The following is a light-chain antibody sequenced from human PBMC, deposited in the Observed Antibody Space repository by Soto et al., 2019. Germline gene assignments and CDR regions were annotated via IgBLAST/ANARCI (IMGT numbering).Light chain of an antibody. J-gene: IGKJ4*01. CDR1: QSVSSN. Sequence: EMVITQLPATPPASPGERATLSSRASQSVSSNLAWYQQIPVHAPRRFIYGASTRATGIPARFSGSGSGTAFTLTISSLQSEDFAVYYCQQYNNWPSALTFGGGTKVDIK. CDR3: QQYNNWPSALT. V-gene: IGKV3D-15*01. CDR2: GAS.